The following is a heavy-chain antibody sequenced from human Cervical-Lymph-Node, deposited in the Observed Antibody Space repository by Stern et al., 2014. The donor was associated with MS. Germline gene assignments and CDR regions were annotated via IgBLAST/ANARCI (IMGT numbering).Heavy chain of an antibody. CDR1: GFTFSSHS. Sequence: EVQLVESGGGLVKPGGSLRLSCAASGFTFSSHSMNWVRQAPGKGLEWVASVSSGVSYIYYADSLKGGFTISRDNAKNSLYLQMNSLRAEDTAVYYCARGRGGSYRYYFDYWGQGTLVTVSS. J-gene: IGHJ4*02. V-gene: IGHV3-21*01. D-gene: IGHD2-15*01. CDR2: VSSGVSYI. CDR3: ARGRGGSYRYYFDY.